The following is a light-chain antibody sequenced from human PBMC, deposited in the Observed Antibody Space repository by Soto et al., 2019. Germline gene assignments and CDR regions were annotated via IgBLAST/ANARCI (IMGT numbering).Light chain of an antibody. J-gene: IGKJ2*01. CDR3: LQHNTYPYT. CDR1: QGIRND. Sequence: DIQMTQSPSSLPASVGDRVTIICRASQGIRNDLGWYQQKPGKAPKRLIYAASSLDGGVPSRFSGRRTRTEFTLTLRSLQPEDFATYYCLQHNTYPYTFGQGTKLEIK. CDR2: AAS. V-gene: IGKV1-17*01.